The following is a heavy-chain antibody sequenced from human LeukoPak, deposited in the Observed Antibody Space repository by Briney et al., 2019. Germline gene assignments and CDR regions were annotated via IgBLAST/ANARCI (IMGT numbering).Heavy chain of an antibody. J-gene: IGHJ4*02. CDR3: ARDRYYDSSGYSGY. Sequence: GASVKVSCKASGYTFTSYGISWVRQAPGQGLEWMGWISAYNGNTNYAQKLQGRVTMTTDTSTSTAYMELRSPRSDDTAVYYCARDRYYDSSGYSGYWGQGTLVTVSS. CDR2: ISAYNGNT. V-gene: IGHV1-18*01. CDR1: GYTFTSYG. D-gene: IGHD3-22*01.